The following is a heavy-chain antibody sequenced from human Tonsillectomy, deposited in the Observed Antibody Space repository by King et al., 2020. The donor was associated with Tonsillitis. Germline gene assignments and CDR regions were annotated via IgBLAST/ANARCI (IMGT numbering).Heavy chain of an antibody. V-gene: IGHV5-10-1*03. CDR3: ARSDDSSGYYHSPFDY. Sequence: VQLVESGAEVKKPGESLRISCKGSGYIFTNYWINWVRQMPGKGLEWMGNIDPSDSYTNYNPSFQGHVTISTDKSISTAYLQWSSLKATDTAIYYCARSDDSSGYYHSPFDYWGQRTLLTVSS. D-gene: IGHD3-22*01. CDR2: IDPSDSYT. J-gene: IGHJ4*02. CDR1: GYIFTNYW.